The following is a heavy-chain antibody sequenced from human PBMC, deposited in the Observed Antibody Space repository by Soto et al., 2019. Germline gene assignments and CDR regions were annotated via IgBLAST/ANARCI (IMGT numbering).Heavy chain of an antibody. CDR2: IYGSGRGI. J-gene: IGHJ4*01. V-gene: IGHV3-23*05. CDR3: AKDAVYNDGLWLMDH. CDR1: GLPHSSFA. D-gene: IGHD2-21*01. Sequence: GSLRLSCTASGLPHSSFAMMWVRQAPGKGLECVSGIYGSGRGIEYADSVKGRFTISRDNSKNTVYLQMTDLRADDTAVYYCAKDAVYNDGLWLMDHWGQGTQVTVSS.